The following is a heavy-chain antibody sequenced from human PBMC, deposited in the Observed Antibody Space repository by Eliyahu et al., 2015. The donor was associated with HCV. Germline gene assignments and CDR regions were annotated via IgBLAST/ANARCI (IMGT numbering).Heavy chain of an antibody. D-gene: IGHD6-19*01. CDR2: ISNSGGT. CDR1: GFXFXSYA. CDR3: AKVGLVVPGPGHYFDS. V-gene: IGHV3-23*01. J-gene: IGHJ4*02. Sequence: EVQLLESGGGLVQPGGSLRLSCAASGFXFXSYAMSWVRQAPGKGLEWVSGISNSGGTYYADSVKGRFTISRDNSKNTLYLQMNSLRAEDTAVYYCAKVGLVVPGPGHYFDSWGQGTLVTVSS.